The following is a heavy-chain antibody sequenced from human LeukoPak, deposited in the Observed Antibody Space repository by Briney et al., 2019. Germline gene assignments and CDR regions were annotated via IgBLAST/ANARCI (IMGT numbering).Heavy chain of an antibody. V-gene: IGHV3-7*01. D-gene: IGHD6-6*01. Sequence: GGSLRLSCAASGFTFSSYWMSWVRQAPGKGLEWVANIKQDGSEKYYVDSVKGRFTISRDNAKNSLYLQMNSLRAEDTAVYYCARDRGLPSAPTSIAARRTLYYYYMDVWGKGTTVTVSS. CDR1: GFTFSSYW. CDR2: IKQDGSEK. CDR3: ARDRGLPSAPTSIAARRTLYYYYMDV. J-gene: IGHJ6*03.